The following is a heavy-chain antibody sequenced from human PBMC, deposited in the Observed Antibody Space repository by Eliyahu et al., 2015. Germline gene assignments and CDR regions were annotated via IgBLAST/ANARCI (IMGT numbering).Heavy chain of an antibody. CDR3: AREGALVATPDY. Sequence: QVQLQQWGAGXLKPSETLSXTCXVXGGSFSGYYWSWXRQPPGKGLEWIGEISHSGGTNYNPSLKSRVTISVDRSKNQFSLKLSSVTAADTAVYYCAREGALVATPDYWGQGTLVTVSS. CDR1: GGSFSGYY. D-gene: IGHD5-12*01. V-gene: IGHV4-34*01. CDR2: ISHSGGT. J-gene: IGHJ4*02.